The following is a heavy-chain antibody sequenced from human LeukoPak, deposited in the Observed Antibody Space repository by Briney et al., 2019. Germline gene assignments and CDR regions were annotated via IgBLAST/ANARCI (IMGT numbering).Heavy chain of an antibody. J-gene: IGHJ6*02. CDR3: AKASVAAARLYYYGMDV. CDR1: GFTFDDYA. CDR2: ISWNSGSI. V-gene: IGHV3-9*01. D-gene: IGHD6-13*01. Sequence: GRSLRLSCAASGFTFDDYAMHWVRQAPGKGLGWVSGISWNSGSIGYADSVKGRFTISRDNAKNSLYLQMNSLRAEDTALYYCAKASVAAARLYYYGMDVWGQGTTATVSS.